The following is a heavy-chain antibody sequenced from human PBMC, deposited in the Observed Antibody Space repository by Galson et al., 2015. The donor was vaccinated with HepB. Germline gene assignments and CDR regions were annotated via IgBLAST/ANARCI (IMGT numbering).Heavy chain of an antibody. CDR3: AGGCSGGSCYSLLSPYNWFDP. Sequence: LRLSCAASGFTFSSYSMNWVRQAPGKGLEWVSSISSSSSYIYYADSVKGRFTISRDNAKNSLYLQMNSLRAEDTAVYYCAGGCSGGSCYSLLSPYNWFDPWGQGTLVTVSA. J-gene: IGHJ5*02. D-gene: IGHD2-15*01. CDR2: ISSSSSYI. CDR1: GFTFSSYS. V-gene: IGHV3-21*01.